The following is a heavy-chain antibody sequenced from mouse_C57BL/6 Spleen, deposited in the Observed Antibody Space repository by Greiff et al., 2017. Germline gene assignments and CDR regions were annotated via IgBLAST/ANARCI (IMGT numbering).Heavy chain of an antibody. CDR2: IYPGDGDT. CDR3: ARGGLTGAFDY. CDR1: GYAFSSYW. V-gene: IGHV1-80*01. Sequence: QVQLKESGAELVKPGASVKISCKASGYAFSSYWMNWVKQRPGKGLEWIGQIYPGDGDTNYNGKFKGKATLTADKSSSTAYMQLSSLTSEDSAVYFCARGGLTGAFDYWGQGTTLTVAS. J-gene: IGHJ2*01. D-gene: IGHD4-1*01.